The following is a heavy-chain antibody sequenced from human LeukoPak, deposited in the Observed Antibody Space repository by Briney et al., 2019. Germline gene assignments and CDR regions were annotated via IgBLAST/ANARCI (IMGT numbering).Heavy chain of an antibody. CDR2: FDPEDGET. D-gene: IGHD4-17*01. V-gene: IGHV1-24*01. CDR3: ATVLVGELRYLGRDAFDI. J-gene: IGHJ3*02. Sequence: ASVKVSCKVSGYTLTELSMHWVRQAPGKGLEWMGGFDPEDGETIYAQKFQGRVTMTEDTSTDTAYMELSSLRSEDTAVYYCATVLVGELRYLGRDAFDIWGQGTMVTVSS. CDR1: GYTLTELS.